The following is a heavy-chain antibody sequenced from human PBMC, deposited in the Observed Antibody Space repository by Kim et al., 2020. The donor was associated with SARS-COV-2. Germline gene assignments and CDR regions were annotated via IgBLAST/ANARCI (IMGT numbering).Heavy chain of an antibody. CDR3: ARDYSSGYYHGFFDY. D-gene: IGHD3-22*01. J-gene: IGHJ4*02. V-gene: IGHV4-31*02. Sequence: PSHKGRITISVDTSKNRCSQKLSSVTAADTAVYYCARDYSSGYYHGFFDYWGQGTLVTVSS.